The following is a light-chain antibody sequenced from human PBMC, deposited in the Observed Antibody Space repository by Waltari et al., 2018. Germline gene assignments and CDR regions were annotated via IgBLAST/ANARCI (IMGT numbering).Light chain of an antibody. CDR1: QTVLYSDNMNY. V-gene: IGKV4-1*01. Sequence: DIVMTQSLDSVAVSLGEKAAINCKSSQTVLYSDNMNYLGRNHQKPGQPPKLRINWASTRESGVPDRFSGSGSGTDFTLTISSLQAEDVAVYYCQQSVGTPVTFSQGTKVEIK. CDR3: QQSVGTPVT. CDR2: WAS. J-gene: IGKJ2*01.